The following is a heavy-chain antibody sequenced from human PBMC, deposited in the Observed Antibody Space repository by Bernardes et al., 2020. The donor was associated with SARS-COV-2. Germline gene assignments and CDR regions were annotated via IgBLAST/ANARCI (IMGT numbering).Heavy chain of an antibody. CDR3: ARTRTTISTTGIPVDY. V-gene: IGHV1-2*02. CDR2: INPNTGGT. Sequence: SVKVSCKASGYTFTGYFIHWVRQAPGQRLEWMGWINPNTGGTNYVQKFQGRITMTRDTSITTAYMELSWLGSDDTAMYYCARTRTTISTTGIPVDYWGQGTLVTVSS. CDR1: GYTFTGYF. D-gene: IGHD2-21*02. J-gene: IGHJ4*02.